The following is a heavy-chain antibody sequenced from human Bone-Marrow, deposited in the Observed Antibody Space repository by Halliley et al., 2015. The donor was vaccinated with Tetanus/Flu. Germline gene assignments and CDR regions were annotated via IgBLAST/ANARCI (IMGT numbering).Heavy chain of an antibody. CDR1: GGSINSGGYY. CDR3: ARVKGPPAYGDYHFAY. D-gene: IGHD4-17*01. CDR2: IFYVVNT. V-gene: IGHV4-31*03. Sequence: TLSLTCTVSGGSINSGGYYWSWIRQHPGKGLEWIGYIFYVVNTSYNPSLKSRVSISLDTSKNQFSLKLSSVTAADTAVYYCARVKGPPAYGDYHFAYWGQGILVPVSS. J-gene: IGHJ4*02.